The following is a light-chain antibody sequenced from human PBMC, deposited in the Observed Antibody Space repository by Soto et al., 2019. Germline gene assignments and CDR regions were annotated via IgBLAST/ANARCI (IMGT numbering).Light chain of an antibody. J-gene: IGKJ1*01. Sequence: DIQITQSPSSLSASVGDRVTITCRASQSISTYLNWYQQKSGNAPKLLIYDVSTLQTGVPSRFSGSGSGTDFTLTISSLQPEAFATYYCQHSYISPRTFGQGTKVDIK. V-gene: IGKV1-39*01. CDR1: QSISTY. CDR3: QHSYISPRT. CDR2: DVS.